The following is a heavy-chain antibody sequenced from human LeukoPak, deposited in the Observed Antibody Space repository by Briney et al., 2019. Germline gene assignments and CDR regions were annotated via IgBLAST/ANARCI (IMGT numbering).Heavy chain of an antibody. V-gene: IGHV3-23*01. CDR3: AKGGIAAAGTSYYFDY. Sequence: PGGSLRLSCAASGFTFSSYAMSWVRQAPRKGLEWVSAISGRGSGTHDADSEKGRFTISRDNSKNTLYLQMNSLRAEDTAVYYCAKGGIAAAGTSYYFDYWGQGTLVTVSS. CDR2: ISGRGSGT. J-gene: IGHJ4*02. D-gene: IGHD6-13*01. CDR1: GFTFSSYA.